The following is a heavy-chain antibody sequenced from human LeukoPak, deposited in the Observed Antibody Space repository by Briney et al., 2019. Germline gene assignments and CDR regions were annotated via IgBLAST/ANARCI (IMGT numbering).Heavy chain of an antibody. CDR3: ATYRQVLLPFES. CDR2: IRYDGSNK. Sequence: PGGSLRLSCAASGFTFSTYGMHWVRQAPGKGLEWVAFIRYDGSNKYYADSVKGRFTISRDNSKSTLSLQMSSLRAEDTAIYYCATYRQVLLPFESWGQGTLVTVSS. CDR1: GFTFSTYG. D-gene: IGHD2-8*02. V-gene: IGHV3-30*02. J-gene: IGHJ4*02.